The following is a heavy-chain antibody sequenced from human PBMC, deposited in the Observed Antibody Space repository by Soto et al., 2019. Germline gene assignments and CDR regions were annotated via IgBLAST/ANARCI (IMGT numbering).Heavy chain of an antibody. CDR2: IYSGGNA. D-gene: IGHD2-21*02. V-gene: IGHV3-66*01. CDR1: GFTVSSNY. J-gene: IGHJ4*02. Sequence: EVQLVESGGGLVQPGESLRLSCAASGFTVSSNYMSWVRQALGKGLEWVSIIYSGGNAYYADSVKGRFTISRDNSKNTLYLQMDSLRAEDTAVYDCASGAWRSVDYWGQGTLVTVSS. CDR3: ASGAWRSVDY.